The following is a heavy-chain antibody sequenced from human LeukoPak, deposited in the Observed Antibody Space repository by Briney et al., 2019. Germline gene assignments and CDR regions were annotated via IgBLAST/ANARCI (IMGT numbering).Heavy chain of an antibody. J-gene: IGHJ5*02. D-gene: IGHD2-21*02. V-gene: IGHV3-21*01. CDR2: ISGSSSYI. CDR1: GFTFSSYS. CDR3: ARSQYCGGDCYPNWFDP. Sequence: GGSLRLSCAASGFTFSSYSMNWVRQAPGKGLEWVSSISGSSSYIYYADSVKGRFTISRDNAKNSLYLQMNSLRAEDTAVYYCARSQYCGGDCYPNWFDPWGQGTLVTVSS.